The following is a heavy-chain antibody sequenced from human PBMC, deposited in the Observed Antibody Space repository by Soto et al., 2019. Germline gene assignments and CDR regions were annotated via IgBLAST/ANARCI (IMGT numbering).Heavy chain of an antibody. J-gene: IGHJ3*02. Sequence: GGSLRLSCAASGFTFSSYAMSWVRQAPGKGLEWVSAISGSGGSTYYADSVKGLFTISRDNSKNTLYLQMNSLRAEDTPVYYCAKVYSSSWYEAFDIWGQGTMVTVSS. CDR1: GFTFSSYA. CDR3: AKVYSSSWYEAFDI. CDR2: ISGSGGST. D-gene: IGHD6-13*01. V-gene: IGHV3-23*01.